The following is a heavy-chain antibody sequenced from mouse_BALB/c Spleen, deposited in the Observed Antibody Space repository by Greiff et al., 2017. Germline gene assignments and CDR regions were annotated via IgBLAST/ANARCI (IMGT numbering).Heavy chain of an antibody. CDR1: GYTFTSYV. V-gene: IGHV1-14*01. J-gene: IGHJ3*01. D-gene: IGHD1-2*01. CDR2: INPYNDGT. CDR3: ARPLTTATTPLAY. Sequence: VQLKESGPELVKPGASVKMSCKASGYTFTSYVMHWVKQKPGQGLEWIGYINPYNDGTKYNEKFKGKATLTSDKSSSTAYMELSSLTSEDSAVYYWARPLTTATTPLAYWGQGTLVTVSA.